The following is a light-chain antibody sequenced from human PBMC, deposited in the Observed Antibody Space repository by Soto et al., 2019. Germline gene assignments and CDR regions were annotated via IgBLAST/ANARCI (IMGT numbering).Light chain of an antibody. Sequence: QSVLTQPASVSGSPGQSIAISCTGTFSDVGGYDYVSWYHQHPDKAPKLMIYEVTKRPSGVSNRFSGSKSGNTASLTISGLQPEDEADYYCSSHTSGSTRVFGSGTKLTVL. CDR2: EVT. CDR1: FSDVGGYDY. J-gene: IGLJ1*01. V-gene: IGLV2-14*01. CDR3: SSHTSGSTRV.